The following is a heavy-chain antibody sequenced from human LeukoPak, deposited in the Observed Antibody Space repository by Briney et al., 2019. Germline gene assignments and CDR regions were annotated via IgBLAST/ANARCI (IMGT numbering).Heavy chain of an antibody. CDR1: GGSFSGYY. D-gene: IGHD2-2*01. Sequence: SETLSLTCAVYGGSFSGYYWSWIRQPPGKGLEWIGEINHSGSTNYNPSLKSRVTISVDTSKNQFSLKLSSVTAADTAVYYCASIRLGYCSSTSCSRWGYYFDYWGQGTLVTVSS. V-gene: IGHV4-34*01. CDR2: INHSGST. J-gene: IGHJ4*02. CDR3: ASIRLGYCSSTSCSRWGYYFDY.